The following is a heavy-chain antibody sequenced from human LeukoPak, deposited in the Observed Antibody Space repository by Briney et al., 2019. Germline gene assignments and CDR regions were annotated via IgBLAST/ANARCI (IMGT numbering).Heavy chain of an antibody. CDR3: ARGPSISSTYYFDS. D-gene: IGHD6-13*01. CDR1: GGSFNGYY. CDR2: INHSGST. Sequence: SETLSLTCAVYGGSFNGYYWYWIRQPPGKGLEWIGEINHSGSTNYNPSLKSRVTISVDTSKNQFSLRLSSVTAADTVVYYCARGPSISSTYYFDSWGQGTLVTVSS. J-gene: IGHJ4*02. V-gene: IGHV4-34*01.